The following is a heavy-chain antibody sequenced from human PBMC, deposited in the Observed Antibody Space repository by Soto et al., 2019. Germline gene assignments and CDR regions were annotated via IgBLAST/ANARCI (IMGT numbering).Heavy chain of an antibody. J-gene: IGHJ6*02. CDR1: GYTFTSYD. Sequence: QVQLVQSGAEVKKPGASVKVSCKASGYTFTSYDINWVRQATGQGLEWMGWMNPNSGNTGYAQKFQGRVTMTRNTSISTADMELSSLRSEDTAVYYCAGEYSGSYIHYYYYGMDVWGQGTTVTVSS. V-gene: IGHV1-8*01. CDR2: MNPNSGNT. D-gene: IGHD1-26*01. CDR3: AGEYSGSYIHYYYYGMDV.